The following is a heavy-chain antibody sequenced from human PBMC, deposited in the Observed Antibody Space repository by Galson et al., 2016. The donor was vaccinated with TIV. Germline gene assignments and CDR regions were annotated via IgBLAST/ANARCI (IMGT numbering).Heavy chain of an antibody. V-gene: IGHV3-21*01. CDR2: ISNSGDYI. D-gene: IGHD2-8*02. CDR3: ARIIGYWVGYYSMDV. CDR1: GFTFSGHG. Sequence: SLRLSCAASGFTFSGHGMNWVRQAPGKGLEWVSSISNSGDYIHYSDSMKGRFTISRDNAKKSLYLQMHSLRAEDTAVYYCARIIGYWVGYYSMDVWGQGTTVTVSS. J-gene: IGHJ6*02.